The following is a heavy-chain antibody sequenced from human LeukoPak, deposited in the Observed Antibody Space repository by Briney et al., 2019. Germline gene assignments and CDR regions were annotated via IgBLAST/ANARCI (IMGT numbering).Heavy chain of an antibody. D-gene: IGHD2-21*02. J-gene: IGHJ4*02. Sequence: KPSETLSLTCTVSGGSINYDYWSWIRQSPGKRLEWIGYIHYSGATNYSPSLSSRVTISVDTSKNQFSLKLSSVTAADTALYFCATRRGASTAVFDSWGQGTLVTVSS. CDR1: GGSINYDY. V-gene: IGHV4-59*08. CDR2: IHYSGAT. CDR3: ATRRGASTAVFDS.